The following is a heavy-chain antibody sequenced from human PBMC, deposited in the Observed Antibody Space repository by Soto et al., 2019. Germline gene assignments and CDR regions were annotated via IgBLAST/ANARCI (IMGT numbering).Heavy chain of an antibody. J-gene: IGHJ4*02. CDR2: ISTFNSHT. CDR1: GSTFTSYG. Sequence: ASVKVSCKASGSTFTSYGISWVRQAPGQGLEWMGWISTFNSHTDYAQKVQGRVAMTTDRSTGTAYMELRSLRSDDTAVYYCARGPLDYPIPDFDYWGQGTLVTSPQ. V-gene: IGHV1-18*01. D-gene: IGHD2-8*01. CDR3: ARGPLDYPIPDFDY.